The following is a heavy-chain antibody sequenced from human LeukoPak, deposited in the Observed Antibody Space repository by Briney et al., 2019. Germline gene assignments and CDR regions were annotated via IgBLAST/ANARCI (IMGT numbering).Heavy chain of an antibody. CDR2: IGTSSTTI. D-gene: IGHD6-25*01. J-gene: IGHJ6*03. Sequence: GGSLRPSCAASGFTFSSYTMNWDRQPPGKGLEWVSNIGTSSTTIYYADSVKGRFTISRDNAKNSLYLQMNSLRADDTAVYYCARFAAGGSYYYYMDVWGKGTTVTVSS. CDR1: GFTFSSYT. V-gene: IGHV3-48*01. CDR3: ARFAAGGSYYYYMDV.